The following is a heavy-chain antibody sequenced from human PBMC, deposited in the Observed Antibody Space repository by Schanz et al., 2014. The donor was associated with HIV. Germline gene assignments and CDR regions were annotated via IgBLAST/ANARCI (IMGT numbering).Heavy chain of an antibody. J-gene: IGHJ3*02. D-gene: IGHD6-13*01. CDR3: AKGTFLAADGHDAFDI. CDR1: GFTFRSYG. V-gene: IGHV3-33*03. Sequence: QVQLVESGGGVVQPGRSLRLSCAASGFTFRSYGMHWVRQAPGKGLGRGPPKGHDGSNKYYADSVKGRFSISRDNSKNTLYLQMNSLRAEDTALYYCAKGTFLAADGHDAFDIWGQGTMVTVSS. CDR2: KGHDGSNK.